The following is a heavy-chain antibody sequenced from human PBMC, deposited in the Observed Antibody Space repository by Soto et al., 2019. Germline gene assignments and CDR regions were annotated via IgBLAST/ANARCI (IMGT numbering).Heavy chain of an antibody. CDR1: SGSFDAYF. CDR2: INHRGST. Sequence: KTSESLSLTSAVSSGSFDAYFWGGIRQPPGKGLEWIGEINHRGSTKYNPSLKSRLTMAVDTSKNQFSLKLKSVTATDTAVYYCASMHDYGAVSGFWGQETRVTVSS. J-gene: IGHJ4*02. V-gene: IGHV4-34*01. D-gene: IGHD4-17*01. CDR3: ASMHDYGAVSGF.